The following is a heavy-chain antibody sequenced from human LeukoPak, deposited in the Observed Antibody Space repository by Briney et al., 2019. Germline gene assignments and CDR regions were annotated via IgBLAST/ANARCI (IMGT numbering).Heavy chain of an antibody. V-gene: IGHV3-21*01. D-gene: IGHD3-10*01. Sequence: GGSLRLSCAASGFTFSSYSMNWVRQAPGKGLEWVSSISSSSSYVYYADSVKGRFTISRDNAKNSLYLQMNSLRAEDTAVYYCARGGSGRPFDYWGQGTLVTVSS. CDR1: GFTFSSYS. J-gene: IGHJ4*02. CDR3: ARGGSGRPFDY. CDR2: ISSSSSYV.